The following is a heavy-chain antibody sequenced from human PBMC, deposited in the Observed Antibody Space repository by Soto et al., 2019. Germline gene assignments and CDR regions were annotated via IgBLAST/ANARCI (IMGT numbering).Heavy chain of an antibody. CDR2: IWYDGSNK. Sequence: GSLRLSCAASGFTFSSYGMHWVRQAPGKGLEWVAVIWYDGSNKYYADSVKGRFTISRDNSKNTLYLQMNSLRAEDTAVYYCARDDKYDILTGYYNDGMDVWGQGTTVTVSS. D-gene: IGHD3-9*01. CDR3: ARDDKYDILTGYYNDGMDV. J-gene: IGHJ6*02. V-gene: IGHV3-33*01. CDR1: GFTFSSYG.